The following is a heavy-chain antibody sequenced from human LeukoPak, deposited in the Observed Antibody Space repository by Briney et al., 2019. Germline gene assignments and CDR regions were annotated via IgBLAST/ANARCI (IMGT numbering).Heavy chain of an antibody. Sequence: SETLSLTCAVYGGSFSGYYWSWIRQPPGKGLEWIGEINHSGSTNYNPSLKSRVTISVDTSKNQFSLKLSSVTAADTAVYYCARGRLLWFWGQGTLATVSS. CDR1: GGSFSGYY. V-gene: IGHV4-34*01. CDR2: INHSGST. J-gene: IGHJ4*02. CDR3: ARGRLLWF. D-gene: IGHD3-10*01.